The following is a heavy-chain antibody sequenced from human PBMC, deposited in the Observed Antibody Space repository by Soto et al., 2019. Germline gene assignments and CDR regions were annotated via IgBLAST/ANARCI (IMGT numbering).Heavy chain of an antibody. CDR2: ISGGGTTV. CDR3: AGDPYHCGSAF. D-gene: IGHD3-10*01. J-gene: IGHJ4*02. CDR1: GFRFGDHY. Sequence: QVQLVESGGGLVEPGGSLRLSCAASGFRFGDHYMTWIRQAPGKGLEWVSKISGGGTTVYYAGSVKGRFTVSRDNAKNSLYLQMNSLRAEDTAVYYCAGDPYHCGSAFWGQGTLVTVSS. V-gene: IGHV3-11*01.